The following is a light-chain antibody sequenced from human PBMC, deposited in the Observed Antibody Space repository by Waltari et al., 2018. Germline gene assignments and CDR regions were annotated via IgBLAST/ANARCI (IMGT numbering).Light chain of an antibody. Sequence: QSVLTQPPSASATPGQRVTISCSGSSSNIGNNLVNWYQQVPGKVPKLVIYRSDQRPSGVPDRFSGSKSGTSASLAINGLQSEDEADYYCAAWDDSMHGHWVFGGGTKVTVL. CDR1: SSNIGNNL. CDR3: AAWDDSMHGHWV. J-gene: IGLJ3*02. V-gene: IGLV1-44*01. CDR2: RSD.